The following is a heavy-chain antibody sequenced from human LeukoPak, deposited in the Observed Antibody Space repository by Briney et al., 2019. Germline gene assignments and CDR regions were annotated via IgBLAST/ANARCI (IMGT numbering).Heavy chain of an antibody. Sequence: SETLSLTCTVSGGSISSYYWSWIRQPAGKGLEWIGRIYTSGSTNYNPSLKSRVTMSVDTTKNQFSLKLSPVTAADTAVYYCARASWYSSSWYTWFDPWGQGTLVTVSS. CDR3: ARASWYSSSWYTWFDP. J-gene: IGHJ5*02. V-gene: IGHV4-4*07. D-gene: IGHD6-13*01. CDR2: IYTSGST. CDR1: GGSISSYY.